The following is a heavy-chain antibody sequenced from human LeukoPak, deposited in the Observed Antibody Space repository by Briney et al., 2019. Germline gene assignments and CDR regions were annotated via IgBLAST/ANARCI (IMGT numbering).Heavy chain of an antibody. CDR3: ASPRSSYRYTFDY. V-gene: IGHV4-4*09. CDR2: ISTGGST. J-gene: IGHJ4*02. Sequence: SETLSLTCGVNGGSSSEYYWTWIRQSPGKGLEWIGHISTGGSTNYNPSLKSRVSISLDSSKSRFSLNLNFVTAADTAVYYCASPRSSYRYTFDYWGQGALVTVSS. D-gene: IGHD3-16*02. CDR1: GGSSSEYY.